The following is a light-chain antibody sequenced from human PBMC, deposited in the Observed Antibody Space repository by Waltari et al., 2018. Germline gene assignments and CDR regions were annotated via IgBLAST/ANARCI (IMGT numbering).Light chain of an antibody. J-gene: IGLJ2*01. CDR3: TSFTSSSTIL. CDR2: DVN. Sequence: QSALTQPASVSGSPGQSITISCTGSSSDVGGYNYVSWYQQHPGKAPRLMISDVNKRPSGVSNRFSGSKSDNTASLTISGLQAEDEAHYYCTSFTSSSTILFGGGTKLTVL. V-gene: IGLV2-14*01. CDR1: SSDVGGYNY.